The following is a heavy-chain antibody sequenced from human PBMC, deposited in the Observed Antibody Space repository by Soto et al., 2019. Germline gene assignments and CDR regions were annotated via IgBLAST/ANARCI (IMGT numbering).Heavy chain of an antibody. J-gene: IGHJ6*03. CDR3: ARAPLRFLEWLSHYYYYMDV. Sequence: QVQLQESGPGLVKPSETLSLTCTVSGGSISSYYWSWIRQPPGKGLEWIGYIYYSGSTNYTPSLKSRVTISVDTSKNQFSLKLSSVTAADTAVYYCARAPLRFLEWLSHYYYYMDVWGKGTTVTVSS. CDR1: GGSISSYY. V-gene: IGHV4-59*01. D-gene: IGHD3-3*01. CDR2: IYYSGST.